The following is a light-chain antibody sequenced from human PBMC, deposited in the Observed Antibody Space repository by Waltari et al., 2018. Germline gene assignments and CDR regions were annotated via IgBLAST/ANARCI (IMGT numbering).Light chain of an antibody. V-gene: IGLV3-21*04. CDR2: NDV. Sequence: YVLTQTPSVSVAPGKTARLKCVGDNLGSHTVHWYQQKPGQAPVLVIYNDVDRPSGIPELFSGSTSVNSATLTISGVGAGDEADYYCQLWDSSGDQVLFGGGTKVTVL. J-gene: IGLJ2*01. CDR3: QLWDSSGDQVL. CDR1: NLGSHT.